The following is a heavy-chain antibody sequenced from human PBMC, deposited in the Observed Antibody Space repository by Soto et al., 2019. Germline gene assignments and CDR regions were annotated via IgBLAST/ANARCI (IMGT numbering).Heavy chain of an antibody. CDR3: ARLALDYGGNPSLDYYDGMDV. Sequence: PGESLKISCTGSGYSFTSCWISWVRQMPGKGLEWMGRIDPSDSYTNYSPSFQGHVTISADKSIRTAYLQWSSLKASDTAMDLCARLALDYGGNPSLDYYDGMDVWGQGTTVTVCS. J-gene: IGHJ6*02. V-gene: IGHV5-10-1*01. CDR2: IDPSDSYT. D-gene: IGHD4-17*01. CDR1: GYSFTSCW.